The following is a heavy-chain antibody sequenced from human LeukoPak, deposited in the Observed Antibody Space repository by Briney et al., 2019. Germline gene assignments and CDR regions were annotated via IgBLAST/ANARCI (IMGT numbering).Heavy chain of an antibody. CDR3: AREGIAARPLWNNWFDP. CDR1: GFTFSSYW. V-gene: IGHV3-7*01. CDR2: IKQDGSEK. D-gene: IGHD6-6*01. Sequence: PGGSLRLSCAASGFTFSSYWMSWVRQAPGKGLEWVANIKQDGSEKYYVDSVKGRFTISRDNAKNSLYLQMNSLRAEDTAVYYCAREGIAARPLWNNWFDPWGQGTLVTVSS. J-gene: IGHJ5*02.